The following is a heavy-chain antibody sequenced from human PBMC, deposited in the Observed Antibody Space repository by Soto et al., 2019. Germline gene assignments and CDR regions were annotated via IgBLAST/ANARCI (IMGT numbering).Heavy chain of an antibody. CDR1: GGSFSGYY. CDR2: INHSGNN. J-gene: IGHJ4*02. V-gene: IGHV4-34*01. Sequence: ENLYHTCTGSGGSFSGYYLTGAPLPPGKGLEWSEEINHSGNNKCNPSLKSRVTISVDTSKNQFSLMLSSVTAADAAVYYCACYDFWTGTCSGDWIQGTLVSVSA. D-gene: IGHD3-3*01. CDR3: ACYDFWTGTCSGD.